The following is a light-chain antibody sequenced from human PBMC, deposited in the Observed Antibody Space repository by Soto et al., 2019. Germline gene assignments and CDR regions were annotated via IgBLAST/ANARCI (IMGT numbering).Light chain of an antibody. CDR1: QGLSGS. V-gene: IGKV1-12*01. Sequence: DIQMTQSPSSVSASVGDRVTITCRATQGLSGSLAWYQQKPGKAPKLLISVTSLLQSGVPSRFIGSASGTDFTLTIDRLQPEDLATYYCQQGHNWPLTFGQGTRLEIK. CDR2: VTS. CDR3: QQGHNWPLT. J-gene: IGKJ5*01.